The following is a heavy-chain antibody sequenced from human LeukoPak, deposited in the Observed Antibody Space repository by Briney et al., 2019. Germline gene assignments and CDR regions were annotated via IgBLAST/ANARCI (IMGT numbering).Heavy chain of an antibody. CDR2: IYYSGSP. J-gene: IGHJ4*02. CDR1: GSSISSGGYY. D-gene: IGHD3-16*01. CDR3: ASPGGGPTKY. V-gene: IGHV4-39*01. Sequence: SETLSLTCTVSGSSISSGGYYWGWIRQPPGKGLEWIGSIYYSGSPYYNPSLKSRATISLDTSKSQFSLKLGSVTAADTAVYYCASPGGGPTKYWGQGTLVTVSS.